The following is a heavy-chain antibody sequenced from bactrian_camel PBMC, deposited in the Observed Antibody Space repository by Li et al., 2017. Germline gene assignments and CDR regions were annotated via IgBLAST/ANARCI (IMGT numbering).Heavy chain of an antibody. Sequence: VQLVQSGGGSVQPGGSLTLSCEASEISGYTVSRNCMAWFRQAPGKEREGVAVMFSDDTTNYGDSVKGRFTISKDSAKNTVYLQMNSLQPEDTAIYYCASDQTCYNGKWPTKWGYWGQGTQVTVS. D-gene: IGHD3*01. V-gene: IGHV3S53*01. CDR1: EISGYTVSRNC. CDR3: ASDQTCYNGKWPTKWGY. J-gene: IGHJ6*01. CDR2: MFSDDTT.